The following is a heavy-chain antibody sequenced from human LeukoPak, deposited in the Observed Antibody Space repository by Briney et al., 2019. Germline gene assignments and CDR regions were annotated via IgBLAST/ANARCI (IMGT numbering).Heavy chain of an antibody. CDR1: GFTFSSYA. V-gene: IGHV3-30-3*01. D-gene: IGHD6-13*01. Sequence: GGSLRLSCAASGFTFSSYAMHWVRQAPGKGLEWVAVISYDGSNKYYADSVKGRFTISRDNSKNTLYLQMNSLRAEDTAVYYCARDRAAAGTGWFDPWGQGTLVTVSS. CDR2: ISYDGSNK. CDR3: ARDRAAAGTGWFDP. J-gene: IGHJ5*02.